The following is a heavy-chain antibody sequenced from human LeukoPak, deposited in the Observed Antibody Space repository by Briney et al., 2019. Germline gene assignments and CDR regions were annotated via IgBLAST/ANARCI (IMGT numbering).Heavy chain of an antibody. Sequence: QPGGSLRLSCAASGFTFDDYGMTWVRQAPGKGLEWVSYISSSSSTIYYADSVKGRFTISRDNAKNSLYLQMNSLRAEDTAVYYCARDAPGPKYKVHDYWGQGTLVTVSS. CDR1: GFTFDDYG. J-gene: IGHJ4*02. V-gene: IGHV3-48*01. CDR2: ISSSSSTI. D-gene: IGHD1-14*01. CDR3: ARDAPGPKYKVHDY.